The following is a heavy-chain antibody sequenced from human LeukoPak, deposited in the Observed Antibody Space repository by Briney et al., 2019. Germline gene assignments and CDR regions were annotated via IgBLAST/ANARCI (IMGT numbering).Heavy chain of an antibody. Sequence: GGSLRLSCAASGFTFSNYWMSWVRQAPGKGLEWVANIKQDGSEKYYVDSVKGRFTISRDNAKKSLYLQMNSLRAEDTAVYFCARATSYNYYGMDVWGQGTTVTASS. D-gene: IGHD4-11*01. J-gene: IGHJ6*02. V-gene: IGHV3-7*05. CDR2: IKQDGSEK. CDR1: GFTFSNYW. CDR3: ARATSYNYYGMDV.